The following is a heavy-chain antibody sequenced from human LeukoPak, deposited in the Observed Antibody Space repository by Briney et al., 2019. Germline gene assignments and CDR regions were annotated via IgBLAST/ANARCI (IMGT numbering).Heavy chain of an antibody. V-gene: IGHV4-4*07. D-gene: IGHD3-10*01. J-gene: IGHJ4*02. CDR2: IYSSGST. CDR1: GGSITSYY. Sequence: SETLSLTCTVSGGSITSYYWSWLRQPAGKGLEWIGRIYSSGSTNYNPSLKSRVTISVDTSKNQFSLKLSSVTAADTAVYYCAGSLIWFGESPVGYWGQGTLVTVSS. CDR3: AGSLIWFGESPVGY.